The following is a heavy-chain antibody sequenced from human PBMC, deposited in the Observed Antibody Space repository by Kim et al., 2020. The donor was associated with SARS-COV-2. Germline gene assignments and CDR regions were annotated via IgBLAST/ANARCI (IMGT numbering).Heavy chain of an antibody. CDR3: ASSDIVVVPAAQKSYYYYGMDV. CDR1: GGTFSSYA. V-gene: IGHV1-69*13. J-gene: IGHJ6*02. D-gene: IGHD2-2*01. CDR2: IIPIFGTA. Sequence: SVKVSCKASGGTFSSYAISWVRQAPGQGLEWMGGIIPIFGTANYAQKFQGRVTITADESTSTAYMELSSLRSEDTAVYYCASSDIVVVPAAQKSYYYYGMDVWGQGTTVTVSS.